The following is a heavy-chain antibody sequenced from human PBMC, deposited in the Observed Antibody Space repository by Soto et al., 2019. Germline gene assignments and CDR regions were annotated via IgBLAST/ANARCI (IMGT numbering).Heavy chain of an antibody. CDR3: ATKTGGGWEDGMDV. Sequence: PSETLSLTCTVSGASISSSGYYWGWIRQPPGKGLEWIGSIYYSGGTYYNSSLKSRVSISVDTSKNQFSLKLSSVTAADTAVYYCATKTGGGWEDGMDVSGQGTTVTVSS. D-gene: IGHD6-19*01. CDR1: GASISSSGYY. J-gene: IGHJ6*02. V-gene: IGHV4-39*01. CDR2: IYYSGGT.